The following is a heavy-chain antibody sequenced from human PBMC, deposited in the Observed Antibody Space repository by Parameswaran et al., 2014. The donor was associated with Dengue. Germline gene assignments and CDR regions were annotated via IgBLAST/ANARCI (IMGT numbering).Heavy chain of an antibody. D-gene: IGHD5-12*01. V-gene: IGHV1-2*02. Sequence: WVRQAPGQGLEWMGWINPNSGGTNYAQKFQGRVTMTRDTSISTAYMELSRLRSDDTAVYYCASGYSGYAGSGVDYWGQGTLVTVSS. J-gene: IGHJ4*02. CDR2: INPNSGGT. CDR3: ASGYSGYAGSGVDY.